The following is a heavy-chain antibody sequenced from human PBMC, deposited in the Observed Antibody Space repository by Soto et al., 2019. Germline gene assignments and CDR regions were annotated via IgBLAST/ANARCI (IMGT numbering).Heavy chain of an antibody. CDR1: GGSISKFY. J-gene: IGHJ5*02. CDR2: VYATGTT. D-gene: IGHD4-17*01. V-gene: IGHV4-4*07. CDR3: VRDGSKTLRDWFAP. Sequence: QVHLQESGPGLVKPSETLSLSCSVSGGSISKFYWSWIRKTAGKGLEWMGRVYATGTTDYNPSLRSRVAMSVDISRKTFSLRLTSVTAADTGMYYCVRDGSKTLRDWFAPWGQGKLVTVSS.